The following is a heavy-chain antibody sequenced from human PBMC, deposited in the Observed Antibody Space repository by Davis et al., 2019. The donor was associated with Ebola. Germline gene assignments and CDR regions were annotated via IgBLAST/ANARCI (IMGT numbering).Heavy chain of an antibody. CDR3: ARDRDTAMVRPRYYYYGMDV. D-gene: IGHD5-18*01. CDR1: GFIFSGFY. CDR2: ISRGGNTM. J-gene: IGHJ6*02. Sequence: PGGSLRLSCEASGFIFSGFYMNWVRQAPGKGLEWVSYISRGGNTMYYADSVRGRFTISRDNAKNSLYLQMNSLRAEDTAVYYCARDRDTAMVRPRYYYYGMDVWGQGTTVTVSS. V-gene: IGHV3-48*01.